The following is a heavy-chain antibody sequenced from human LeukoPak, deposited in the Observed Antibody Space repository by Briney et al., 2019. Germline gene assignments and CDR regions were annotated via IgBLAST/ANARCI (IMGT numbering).Heavy chain of an antibody. CDR3: ARRAIFEVVTFDY. J-gene: IGHJ4*02. CDR1: GGSISSSHYY. D-gene: IGHD3-3*01. Sequence: SETLSLTCTVSGGSISSSHYYWGWIRQPPGKGLEWIGSLYYSGNTSYNPSLKSRVTISVDTSKKQFSLKLSSVTAADTAVYYCARRAIFEVVTFDYWGQGTLVTVSS. V-gene: IGHV4-39*01. CDR2: LYYSGNT.